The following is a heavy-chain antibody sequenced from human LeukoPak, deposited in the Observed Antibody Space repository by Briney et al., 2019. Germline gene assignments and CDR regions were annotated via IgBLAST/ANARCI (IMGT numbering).Heavy chain of an antibody. CDR2: IYYSGST. CDR3: ANQRYFDWLLYYFDY. CDR1: GGSISSSSYY. D-gene: IGHD3-9*01. V-gene: IGHV4-39*01. J-gene: IGHJ4*02. Sequence: PSETLSLTCTVSGGSISSSSYYWGWIRQPPGKGLEWIGSIYYSGSTYYNPSLKSRVTISVDTSKNQLSLKLSSVTAADTAVYYCANQRYFDWLLYYFDYWGQGTLVTVSS.